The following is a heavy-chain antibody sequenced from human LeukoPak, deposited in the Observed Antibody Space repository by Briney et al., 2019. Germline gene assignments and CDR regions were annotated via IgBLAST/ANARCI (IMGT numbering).Heavy chain of an antibody. CDR3: AKDLSSGWSNFDY. CDR1: GCTFSSYA. CDR2: ISGSGGST. V-gene: IGHV3-23*01. J-gene: IGHJ4*02. D-gene: IGHD6-19*01. Sequence: GGSLRLSCAASGCTFSSYAMSWVRQAPGKGLEWVSAISGSGGSTYYADSVKGRSTISRDNSKNTLYLQMNSLRAEDTAVYYCAKDLSSGWSNFDYWGQGTLVTVSS.